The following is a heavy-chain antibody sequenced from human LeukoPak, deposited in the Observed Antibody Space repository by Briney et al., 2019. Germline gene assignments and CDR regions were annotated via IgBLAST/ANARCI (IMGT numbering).Heavy chain of an antibody. J-gene: IGHJ6*03. D-gene: IGHD2-2*01. Sequence: PGGSLRLSCAASGFTFSSYSMTWVRQAPGKGLEWVSSISSSGNYIYSADSVKGRFTISRDNSKKIVYLQMDSLRVDDTAVYYCARGGYQPYYYMDVWGTGTTVTVSS. CDR1: GFTFSSYS. CDR3: ARGGYQPYYYMDV. CDR2: ISSSGNYI. V-gene: IGHV3-21*01.